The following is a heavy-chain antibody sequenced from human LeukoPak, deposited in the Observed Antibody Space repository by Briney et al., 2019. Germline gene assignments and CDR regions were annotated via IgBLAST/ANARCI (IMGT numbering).Heavy chain of an antibody. CDR1: GASVSITNFY. D-gene: IGHD3-10*01. CDR2: IYNTGSP. V-gene: IGHV4-61*02. Sequence: PSDTLSLTCTVSGASVSITNFYWTWIRQPAGKGLEWIGRIYNTGSPSYSPSLKSRVTISLDTSTNQFSLKLTSVSAADTAVYFCERDRGTQTARGVPSWFDPWGQGILVTVSS. CDR3: ERDRGTQTARGVPSWFDP. J-gene: IGHJ5*02.